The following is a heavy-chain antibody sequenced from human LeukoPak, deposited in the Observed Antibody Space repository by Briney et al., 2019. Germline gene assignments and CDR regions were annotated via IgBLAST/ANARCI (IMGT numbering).Heavy chain of an antibody. CDR2: IYYSGST. J-gene: IGHJ5*02. V-gene: IGHV4-59*08. CDR3: ARSDWLRWFDP. Sequence: SETLSLACTVSGGSINNYYWSWIRQTPGKGLEWIGHIYYSGSTNYNPSLKSRVTISVDTSKNEFPLKRSSLPAADTPASYCARSDWLRWFDPWGLGTLVTVSS. CDR1: GGSINNYY. D-gene: IGHD3-9*01.